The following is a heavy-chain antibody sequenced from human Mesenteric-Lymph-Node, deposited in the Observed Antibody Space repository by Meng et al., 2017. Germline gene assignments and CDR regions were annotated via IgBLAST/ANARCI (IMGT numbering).Heavy chain of an antibody. V-gene: IGHV1-46*01. CDR3: ARDYCGGDCYPYYFDY. Sequence: ASVKVSCKASGYTFTSYYMHWVRQAPGQGLEWMGIINPSGGSTSYAQKFQGRVTMTRDTSTSTVYMELSSLRSEDTAVYYCARDYCGGDCYPYYFDYWGQGTLVTVSS. D-gene: IGHD2-21*02. CDR1: GYTFTSYY. J-gene: IGHJ4*02. CDR2: INPSGGST.